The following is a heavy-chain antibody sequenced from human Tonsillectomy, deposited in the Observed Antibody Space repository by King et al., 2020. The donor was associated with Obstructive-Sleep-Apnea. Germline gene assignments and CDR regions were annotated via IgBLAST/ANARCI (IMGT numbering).Heavy chain of an antibody. CDR2: ISRSSSYM. CDR3: ARAYSTSWNYYYGVDV. V-gene: IGHV3-21*01. CDR1: GFTFSDYN. J-gene: IGHJ6*02. Sequence: VQLVESGGGLVKPGGSLRLSCAASGFTFSDYNFNWVRQAPGKGLEWVSSISRSSSYMYYADSVKGRFTISRDDAYQSVYLEMNGLRAEDTALYYCARAYSTSWNYYYGVDVWGPGTTVTVSS. D-gene: IGHD2-2*01.